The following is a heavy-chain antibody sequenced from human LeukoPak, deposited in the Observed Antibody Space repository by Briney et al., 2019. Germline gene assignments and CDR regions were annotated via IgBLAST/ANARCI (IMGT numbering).Heavy chain of an antibody. CDR3: AKPGYCSGDSCYVLGIGLDY. V-gene: IGHV3-11*04. J-gene: IGHJ4*02. CDR2: ISSSGSTI. CDR1: GFTFSDYY. D-gene: IGHD2-15*01. Sequence: GGSLRLSCAASGFTFSDYYMSWIRQAPGKGLEWVSYISSSGSTIYYADSVKGRFTISRDNSKNTLYLQMNTLSAEDTAVYYCAKPGYCSGDSCYVLGIGLDYWGQGTLVTVSS.